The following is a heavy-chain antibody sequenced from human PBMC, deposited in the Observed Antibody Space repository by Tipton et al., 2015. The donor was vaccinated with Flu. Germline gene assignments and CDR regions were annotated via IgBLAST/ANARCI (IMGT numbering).Heavy chain of an antibody. V-gene: IGHV4-59*01. Sequence: TLSLTCTVSGGSISGYYWTWIRQPPGKGLEWIGYTYFSGSTEYNPSLRSRVTISLDTSKKHFSLNLSSVIAADTAMYYCARGSYGELLYFDYWGQGTLGIVSS. CDR1: GGSISGYY. J-gene: IGHJ4*02. D-gene: IGHD1-26*01. CDR2: TYFSGST. CDR3: ARGSYGELLYFDY.